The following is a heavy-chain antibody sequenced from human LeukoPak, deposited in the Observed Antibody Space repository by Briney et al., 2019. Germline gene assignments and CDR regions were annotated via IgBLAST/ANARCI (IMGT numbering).Heavy chain of an antibody. V-gene: IGHV4-61*08. Sequence: SETLSLTCTVSGGSISGGDYYWSWIRQPPGKELEWIGYIYYSGSTNYNPSLKSRITISVDPSKNQFSLKLSSVTAADTAVYYCARNSGYYYFDYWGQGTLVTVSS. CDR1: GGSISGGDYY. J-gene: IGHJ4*02. CDR2: IYYSGST. CDR3: ARNSGYYYFDY. D-gene: IGHD3-22*01.